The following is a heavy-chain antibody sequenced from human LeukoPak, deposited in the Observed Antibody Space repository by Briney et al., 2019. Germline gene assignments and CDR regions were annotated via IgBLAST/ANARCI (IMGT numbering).Heavy chain of an antibody. CDR2: MNPNSGNT. V-gene: IGHV1-8*01. J-gene: IGHJ6*04. D-gene: IGHD4-17*01. Sequence: GASVKVSCKASGYTFTSYDINWVRQATGQGLEWMGWMNPNSGNTGYAQKFQGRVTMTRNTSISTAYMELSSLRSEDTAVYYCARLQTTVTTRFLDVWGIGTTVTVSS. CDR1: GYTFTSYD. CDR3: ARLQTTVTTRFLDV.